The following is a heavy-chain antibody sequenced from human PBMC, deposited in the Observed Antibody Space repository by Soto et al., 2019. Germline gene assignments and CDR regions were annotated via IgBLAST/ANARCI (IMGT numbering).Heavy chain of an antibody. D-gene: IGHD3-10*01. J-gene: IGHJ4*02. CDR1: GGSISSYY. CDR2: ISYDADT. CDR3: ARHRVGFGESLDS. V-gene: IGHV4-59*04. Sequence: SETLSLTCTVSGGSISSYYWSWIRQPPGKGLEWIGSISYDADTFYRPSLKSRLTVSVNTSKNQFSLKLSSVTVADTAVYYCARHRVGFGESLDSWGQGTLVTVSS.